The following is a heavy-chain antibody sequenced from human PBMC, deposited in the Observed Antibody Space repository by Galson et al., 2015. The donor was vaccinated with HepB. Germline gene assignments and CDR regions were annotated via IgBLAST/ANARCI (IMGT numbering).Heavy chain of an antibody. J-gene: IGHJ3*02. CDR2: IGTAGDT. CDR1: GFTFSSYD. V-gene: IGHV3-13*01. D-gene: IGHD3-9*01. Sequence: SLRLSCAASGFTFSSYDMHWVRQATGKGLEWVPAIGTAGDTYYPGSVKGRFTISRENAKNSLYLQMNSLRAGDTAVYYCARGAGERYFDWVLNRNDAFDIWGQGTMATVSS. CDR3: ARGAGERYFDWVLNRNDAFDI.